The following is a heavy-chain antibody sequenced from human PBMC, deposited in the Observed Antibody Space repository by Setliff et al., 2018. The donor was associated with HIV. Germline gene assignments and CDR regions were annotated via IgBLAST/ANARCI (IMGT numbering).Heavy chain of an antibody. CDR2: IRSKVYGGTT. CDR1: GFTFGDYA. Sequence: GGSLRLSCLTSGFTFGDYALIWFRQAPGKGLEWVAFIRSKVYGGTTEYAASVKGRFAILRDDSTSIAYLQMNSLKTEDTGVYYCSRSLGSYFDSAGYLRYFDYWGQGTQVTVSS. CDR3: SRSLGSYFDSAGYLRYFDY. J-gene: IGHJ4*02. D-gene: IGHD3-10*01. V-gene: IGHV3-49*03.